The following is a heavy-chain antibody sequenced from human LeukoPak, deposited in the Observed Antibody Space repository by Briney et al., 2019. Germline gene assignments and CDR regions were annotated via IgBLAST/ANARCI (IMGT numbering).Heavy chain of an antibody. CDR3: VRARLIRLENFFDY. CDR1: GFTFSDYY. Sequence: GGSLRLSCAASGFTFSDYYMSWIRQAPGKGLEWVSYISSSGSTIYYADSVKGRFTISRDNAKNSLYLQMNSLRVEDTAVYFCVRARLIRLENFFDYWGQGTLATVSS. D-gene: IGHD2-21*01. V-gene: IGHV3-11*04. CDR2: ISSSGSTI. J-gene: IGHJ4*02.